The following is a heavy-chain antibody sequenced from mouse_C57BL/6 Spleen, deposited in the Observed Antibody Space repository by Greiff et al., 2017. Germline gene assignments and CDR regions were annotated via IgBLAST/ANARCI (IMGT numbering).Heavy chain of an antibody. D-gene: IGHD4-1*01. CDR2: INPSTGGT. J-gene: IGHJ4*01. V-gene: IGHV1-42*01. CDR1: GYSFTGYY. Sequence: VQLQQSGPELVKPGASVKISCKASGYSFTGYYMNWVKQSPEKSLEWIGEINPSTGGTTYNQKFKAKATLTVDKSSSTAYMQLKSLTSEDSAVYYCARSGTDYAKDYWGQGTSVTVSS. CDR3: ARSGTDYAKDY.